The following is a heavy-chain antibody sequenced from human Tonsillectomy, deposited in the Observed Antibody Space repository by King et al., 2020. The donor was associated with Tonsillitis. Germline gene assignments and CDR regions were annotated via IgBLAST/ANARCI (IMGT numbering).Heavy chain of an antibody. J-gene: IGHJ6*03. V-gene: IGHV1-18*01. Sequence: VQLVESGAEVKKPGASVKISCKASGYTFTSYGISWVRQAPGQGLEWMGWISAYTGNTNYAQKLQGRVTMTTDTSTNTAYMELRSLRSDDTAGYYCARDYCSSTSCYYYYMDVWGKGTTVTVSS. CDR2: ISAYTGNT. CDR1: GYTFTSYG. CDR3: ARDYCSSTSCYYYYMDV. D-gene: IGHD2-2*01.